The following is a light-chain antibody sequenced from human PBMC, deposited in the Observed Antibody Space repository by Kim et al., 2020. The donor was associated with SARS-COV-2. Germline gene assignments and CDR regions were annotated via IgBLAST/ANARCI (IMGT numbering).Light chain of an antibody. CDR3: QQRNNWPPVT. CDR1: PSVSNY. Sequence: APGERAPLSCRASPSVSNYLAWYQQRPGQAPRLLIYDASNRATGIPARFSGSGSGTDFTLTISSLEPEDFAVYYCQQRNNWPPVTFGGGTKVEI. CDR2: DAS. J-gene: IGKJ4*01. V-gene: IGKV3-11*01.